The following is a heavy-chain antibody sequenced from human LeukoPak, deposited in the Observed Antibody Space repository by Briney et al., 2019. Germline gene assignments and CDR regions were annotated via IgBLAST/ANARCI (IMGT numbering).Heavy chain of an antibody. CDR1: GFTFSSYA. CDR3: AKDSKIVGATFRSYHYMDV. D-gene: IGHD1-26*01. CDR2: IRGSGDRT. Sequence: QPGVSLRLSCAASGFTFSSYAMSWVRQAPGKGLEWVSAIRGSGDRTHYADSVKGRFTISRDNSKNTLYLQMNSLRAEDTAVYYCAKDSKIVGATFRSYHYMDVWGKGTAVTVSS. V-gene: IGHV3-23*01. J-gene: IGHJ6*03.